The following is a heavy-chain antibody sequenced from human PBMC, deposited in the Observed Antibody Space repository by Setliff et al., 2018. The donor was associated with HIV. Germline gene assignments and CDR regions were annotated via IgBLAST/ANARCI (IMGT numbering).Heavy chain of an antibody. Sequence: SETLSLTCTVSGASISSYYWNWIRQPAGKGLECIGRIYTSGSTNYNPSLKSRVTMSVDTSKNQFSLEVTSVTAADTALYYCARRDCTTTSCSEAWGQGTLVTVSS. CDR3: ARRDCTTTSCSEA. D-gene: IGHD2-2*01. J-gene: IGHJ5*02. CDR2: IYTSGST. CDR1: GASISSYY. V-gene: IGHV4-4*07.